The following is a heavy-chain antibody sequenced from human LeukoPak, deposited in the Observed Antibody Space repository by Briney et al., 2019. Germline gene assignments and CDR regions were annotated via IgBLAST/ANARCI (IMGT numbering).Heavy chain of an antibody. Sequence: GGPLRLSCAASGFTFSSYSMNWVRQAPGKGLEWVSSISSSSSYIYYADSVKGRFTISRDNAKNSLYPQMNSLRAEDTAVYYCARGPYYYDSSGYYYNDYWGQGTLVTVSS. D-gene: IGHD3-22*01. V-gene: IGHV3-21*01. J-gene: IGHJ4*02. CDR1: GFTFSSYS. CDR2: ISSSSSYI. CDR3: ARGPYYYDSSGYYYNDY.